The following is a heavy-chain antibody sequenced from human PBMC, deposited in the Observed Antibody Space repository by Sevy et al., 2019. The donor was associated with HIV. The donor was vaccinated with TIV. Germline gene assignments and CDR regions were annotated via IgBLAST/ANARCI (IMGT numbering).Heavy chain of an antibody. V-gene: IGHV3-48*02. Sequence: GGSLRLSCAASGFTFSRYSMNWVRQAPGKGLEWISYTSSNSAAIYYPDSVKGRFTISRDNANSPLFLKMNGLREDDTAVYYCARGPDCGGDCDVGFYYPLDVWGQGTTVTVSS. D-gene: IGHD2-21*02. J-gene: IGHJ6*02. CDR1: GFTFSRYS. CDR2: TSSNSAAI. CDR3: ARGPDCGGDCDVGFYYPLDV.